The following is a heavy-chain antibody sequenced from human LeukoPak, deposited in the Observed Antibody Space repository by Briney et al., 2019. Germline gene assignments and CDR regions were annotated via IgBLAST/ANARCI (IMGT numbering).Heavy chain of an antibody. V-gene: IGHV1-46*01. CDR2: INPSGGST. CDR1: GYTFTGYY. Sequence: ASVKVSCKASGYTFTGYYMHWVRQAPGQGLEWMGIINPSGGSTSYAQKFQGRVTMTRDTSTSTVYMELSSLRSEDTAVYYCARGGYDSSGYSPGIDAFDIWGQGTMVTVSS. J-gene: IGHJ3*02. CDR3: ARGGYDSSGYSPGIDAFDI. D-gene: IGHD3-22*01.